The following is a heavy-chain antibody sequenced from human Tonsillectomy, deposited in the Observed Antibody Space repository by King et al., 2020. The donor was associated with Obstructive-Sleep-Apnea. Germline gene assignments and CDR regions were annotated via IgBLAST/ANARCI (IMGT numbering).Heavy chain of an antibody. CDR1: GFTFDDYG. CDR3: ASGPVAGLRSGVDY. D-gene: IGHD6-19*01. J-gene: IGHJ4*02. Sequence: VQLVESGGGVVRPGGSLRLSCAASGFTFDDYGMSWVRQAPGKGLEWVSRINWNGGSTGYVDSVKGRFTISRDNAKNSLYLQMNSLRAEDTALYHCASGPVAGLRSGVDYWGQGTLVTVSS. V-gene: IGHV3-20*01. CDR2: INWNGGST.